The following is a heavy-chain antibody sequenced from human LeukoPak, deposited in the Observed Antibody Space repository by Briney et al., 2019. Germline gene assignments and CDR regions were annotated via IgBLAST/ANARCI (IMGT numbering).Heavy chain of an antibody. Sequence: SETLSLTCTVSGGSISSSSYYWGWIRQPPGTGLEWIGSIYYSGSTYYNPSLKSRVTISVDTSKNQFSLKLSSVTAADTAVYYCARDRRGSFYFDYWGQGTLVTVSS. V-gene: IGHV4-39*07. J-gene: IGHJ4*02. CDR2: IYYSGST. CDR3: ARDRRGSFYFDY. D-gene: IGHD3-10*01. CDR1: GGSISSSSYY.